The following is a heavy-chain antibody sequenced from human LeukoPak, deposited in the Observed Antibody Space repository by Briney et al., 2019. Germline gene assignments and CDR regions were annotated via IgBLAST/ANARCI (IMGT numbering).Heavy chain of an antibody. Sequence: SQTLSLTCAVSGGSIIVAAYSWSWIRQPPGKGLEWIGYIYHTGRTYSNPSLKSRVTISVDTSKNQFSLKLSSVTAADTAVYYCAGRLWRRDGYNLSAFDIWGQGTMVTVSS. V-gene: IGHV4-30-2*02. CDR1: GGSIIVAAYS. CDR2: IYHTGRT. CDR3: AGRLWRRDGYNLSAFDI. D-gene: IGHD5-24*01. J-gene: IGHJ3*02.